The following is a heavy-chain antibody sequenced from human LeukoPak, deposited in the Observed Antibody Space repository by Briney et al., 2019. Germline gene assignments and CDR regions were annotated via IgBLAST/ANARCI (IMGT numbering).Heavy chain of an antibody. J-gene: IGHJ3*02. Sequence: GGSLRLSCAASGFTFRSYWMHWVRQAPGKGLAWVSRINSDGSSTNYADSVKGRFTISRDNAKNTLYLQMSSLRAEDTAVYYRASPLWFGELGAFDIWGQGTMVTVSS. CDR3: ASPLWFGELGAFDI. V-gene: IGHV3-74*01. CDR1: GFTFRSYW. D-gene: IGHD3-10*01. CDR2: INSDGSST.